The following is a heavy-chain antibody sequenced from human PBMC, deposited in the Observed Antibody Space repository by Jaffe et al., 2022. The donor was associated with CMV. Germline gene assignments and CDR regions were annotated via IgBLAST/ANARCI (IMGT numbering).Heavy chain of an antibody. CDR3: AKIPTSYYDILTVV. CDR2: ISWNSGSI. CDR1: GFTFDDYA. J-gene: IGHJ3*01. D-gene: IGHD3-9*01. Sequence: EVQLVESGGGLVQPGRSLRLSCAASGFTFDDYAMHWVRQAPGKGLEWVSGISWNSGSIGYADSVKGRFTISRDNAKNSLYLQMNSLRAEDTALYYCAKIPTSYYDILTVVWGQGTMVTVSS. V-gene: IGHV3-9*01.